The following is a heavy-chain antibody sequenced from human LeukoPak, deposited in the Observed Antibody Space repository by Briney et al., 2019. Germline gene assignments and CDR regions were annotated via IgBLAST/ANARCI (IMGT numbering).Heavy chain of an antibody. D-gene: IGHD5-24*01. V-gene: IGHV4-39*01. Sequence: PSETLSLTCTVSGGSISSSSYYWGWIRQPPGKGLEWIGSIYYSGSTYYNPSLKSRVTISVDTSKNQFSLKLSSVTAADTAVYYCASIQLRGPVSNFDYWGQGTLVTVSS. CDR3: ASIQLRGPVSNFDY. J-gene: IGHJ4*02. CDR1: GGSISSSSYY. CDR2: IYYSGST.